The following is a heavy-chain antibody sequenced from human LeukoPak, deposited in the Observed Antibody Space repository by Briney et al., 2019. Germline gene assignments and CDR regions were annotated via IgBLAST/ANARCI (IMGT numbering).Heavy chain of an antibody. J-gene: IGHJ4*02. CDR3: AKDLYISRSYYFDY. CDR2: ISGSGDST. V-gene: IGHV3-23*01. CDR1: GFTFSSYA. Sequence: GGSLRLSCAASGFTFSSYAMNWVRQAPGKGLEWVSVISGSGDSTYYADSVKGRFTISRDNSKNTVYLQMNSLRAEDTAVYYCAKDLYISRSYYFDYWGQGTQVTVSS. D-gene: IGHD6-13*01.